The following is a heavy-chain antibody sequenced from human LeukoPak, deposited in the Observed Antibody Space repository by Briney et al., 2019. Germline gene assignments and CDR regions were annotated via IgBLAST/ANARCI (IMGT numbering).Heavy chain of an antibody. CDR3: AKYRLGGGYSPFDY. J-gene: IGHJ4*02. Sequence: PGGSLRLSCAASGFTFSSYAMSWVRQAPGKGLEWVSIISGSGGSTYYADSVKGRFTISRDNSKNTLYLQMSSLRAEDTAVYYCAKYRLGGGYSPFDYWGLGTLVTVSS. D-gene: IGHD5-18*01. CDR1: GFTFSSYA. V-gene: IGHV3-23*01. CDR2: ISGSGGST.